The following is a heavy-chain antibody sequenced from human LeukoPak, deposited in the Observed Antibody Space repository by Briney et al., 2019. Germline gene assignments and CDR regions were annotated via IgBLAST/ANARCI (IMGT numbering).Heavy chain of an antibody. V-gene: IGHV3-23*01. Sequence: GGSLRLSCAASGFTFSSYAMSWVRQAPGKGLEWVSAISGSGGSTYYADSVKGRFTIPRDNSKNTLYLQMNSLRAEDTAVYYCAKVPIDIVVVVAAAYFDYWGQGTLVTVSS. CDR3: AKVPIDIVVVVAAAYFDY. J-gene: IGHJ4*02. D-gene: IGHD2-15*01. CDR2: ISGSGGST. CDR1: GFTFSSYA.